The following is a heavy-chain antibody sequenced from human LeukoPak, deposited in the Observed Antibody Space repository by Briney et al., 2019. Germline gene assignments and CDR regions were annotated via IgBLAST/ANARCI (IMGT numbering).Heavy chain of an antibody. CDR2: IKSKTAGGTT. D-gene: IGHD3-16*02. Sequence: GGSLRLSCAASGFTFSNAWMSWVRLAPGKGLECVARIKSKTAGGTTDYAAPVKGRFTISRDDSKNTLYLQMNSLKTEDTAVYYCTTDRFYDYVWGSYRYTDYWGQGTLVTVSS. J-gene: IGHJ4*02. CDR3: TTDRFYDYVWGSYRYTDY. V-gene: IGHV3-15*01. CDR1: GFTFSNAW.